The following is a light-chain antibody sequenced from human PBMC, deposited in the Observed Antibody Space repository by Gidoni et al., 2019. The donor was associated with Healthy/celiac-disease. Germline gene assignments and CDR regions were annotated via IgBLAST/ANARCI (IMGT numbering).Light chain of an antibody. CDR2: DAS. Sequence: DIQMTPSPSTLSASVGDRVTITCRASQSISSWLAWYQQKPGKAPKLLIYDASSLESGVPSRFSGSGSGTEFTLTISSLQPDDFATYYCQQYNSYSRRTFGQGTKVEIK. CDR1: QSISSW. J-gene: IGKJ1*01. CDR3: QQYNSYSRRT. V-gene: IGKV1-5*01.